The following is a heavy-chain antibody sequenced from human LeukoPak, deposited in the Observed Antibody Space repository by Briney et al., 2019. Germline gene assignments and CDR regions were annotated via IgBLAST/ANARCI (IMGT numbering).Heavy chain of an antibody. Sequence: PGGSLRLSCAAYGFTFSSYWMHWVRQVPGKGLVWVSRINSDGSSTSYADSVKGRFTISRDNAKNTLYVQMNSLRAEDTAVYYCSTGSGHAFDIWGQGTTVTVSS. V-gene: IGHV3-74*01. CDR3: STGSGHAFDI. CDR1: GFTFSSYW. D-gene: IGHD3-10*01. CDR2: INSDGSST. J-gene: IGHJ3*02.